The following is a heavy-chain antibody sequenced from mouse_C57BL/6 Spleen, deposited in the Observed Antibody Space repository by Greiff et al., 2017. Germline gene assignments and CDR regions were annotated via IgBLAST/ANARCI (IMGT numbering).Heavy chain of an antibody. J-gene: IGHJ1*03. D-gene: IGHD1-1*02. CDR3: AREGRWLCYFDV. Sequence: QVQLQQSGAELVKPGASVQMSCKASGYTFPSYWITWVKQRPGQGLEWIGDIYPGSGSTNYNEKFKRKATLTVDTSSSTAYMQLSSLTSEDSAFYYCAREGRWLCYFDVWGTGTTVTVSS. CDR2: IYPGSGST. V-gene: IGHV1-55*01. CDR1: GYTFPSYW.